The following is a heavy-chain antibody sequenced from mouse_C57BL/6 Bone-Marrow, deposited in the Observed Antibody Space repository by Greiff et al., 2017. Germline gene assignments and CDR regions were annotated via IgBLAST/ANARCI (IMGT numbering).Heavy chain of an antibody. CDR3: ARHGTTVVATDWYFDV. CDR1: EYEFPSHD. CDR2: INSDGGST. J-gene: IGHJ1*03. Sequence: VKLMESGGGLVQPGESLKLSCESNEYEFPSHDMSWVRKTPEKRLALVAAINSDGGSTYYPDTMERRFIISRDNTKKTLYLQMSSLRSEDTALYDGARHGTTVVATDWYFDVWGTGTTVTVSS. V-gene: IGHV5-2*01. D-gene: IGHD1-1*01.